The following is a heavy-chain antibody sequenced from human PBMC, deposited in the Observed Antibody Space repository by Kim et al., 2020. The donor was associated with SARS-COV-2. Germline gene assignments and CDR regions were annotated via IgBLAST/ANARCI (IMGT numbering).Heavy chain of an antibody. V-gene: IGHV4-34*01. CDR2: INHSGST. CDR3: AREGRWSFDY. Sequence: SETLSLTCAVYGGSFSGYYWSWIRQPPGKGLEWIGEINHSGSTNYNPSLKSRVTISVDTSKNQFSLKLSSVTAADTAVYYCAREGRWSFDYWGQGTLVTV. CDR1: GGSFSGYY. D-gene: IGHD2-15*01. J-gene: IGHJ4*02.